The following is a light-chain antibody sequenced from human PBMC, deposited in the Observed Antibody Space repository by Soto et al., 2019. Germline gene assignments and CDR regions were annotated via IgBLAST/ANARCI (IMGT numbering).Light chain of an antibody. CDR3: QQYGRSRA. V-gene: IGKV3-20*01. Sequence: ELVLTQSPGTLSLSPGERATLSCRASQSVSSIYLAWYQQKPGQAPRRLIYGASDRATGIPEGFSGSGSGTDFALSISRLETEDLAVYYCQQYGRSRAFGQGTKVDIK. CDR2: GAS. CDR1: QSVSSIY. J-gene: IGKJ1*01.